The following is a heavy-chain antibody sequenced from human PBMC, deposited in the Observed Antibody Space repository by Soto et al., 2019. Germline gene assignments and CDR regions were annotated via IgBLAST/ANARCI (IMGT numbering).Heavy chain of an antibody. CDR1: GDSVSSNSAA. J-gene: IGHJ6*02. Sequence: SQTLSLTCAISGDSVSSNSAAWNWIRQSPSRGLEWLGRTYYRSKWYNDYAVSVKSRITINPDTSKNQFSLQLNSVTPEDTTVYYCARDPVSCSSTSCYYYYYYGMDVWGQGTTVTVSS. D-gene: IGHD2-2*01. V-gene: IGHV6-1*01. CDR3: ARDPVSCSSTSCYYYYYYGMDV. CDR2: TYYRSKWYN.